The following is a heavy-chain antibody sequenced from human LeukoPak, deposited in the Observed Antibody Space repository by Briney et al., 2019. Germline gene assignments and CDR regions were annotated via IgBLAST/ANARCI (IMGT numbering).Heavy chain of an antibody. J-gene: IGHJ4*02. D-gene: IGHD3-22*01. Sequence: PSETLSLTCTVSGDSISTYYWSWIRQPPGKGLEWIGYIYYRVTSDYNPSLKSRVTMSVDMSTRQISLKLSSVTAADTAVYYCATSAYYYDSSGYFRFWGQGTLVTVSS. CDR2: IYYRVTS. CDR1: GDSISTYY. CDR3: ATSAYYYDSSGYFRF. V-gene: IGHV4-59*01.